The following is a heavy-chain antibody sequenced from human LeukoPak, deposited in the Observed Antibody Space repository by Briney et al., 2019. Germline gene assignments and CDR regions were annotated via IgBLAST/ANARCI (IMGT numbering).Heavy chain of an antibody. V-gene: IGHV4-59*01. CDR1: GDSISSSY. Sequence: SETLSLTCTVSGDSISSSYWSWVRQPPGKGLEWIGYIYYSGSTYYNPSLKSRVTISVDTSRNQFSVKLRSVTLADTAVYYCARVPYSSNSILGWFDPWGQGALVTVSS. CDR3: ARVPYSSNSILGWFDP. CDR2: IYYSGST. J-gene: IGHJ5*02. D-gene: IGHD6-13*01.